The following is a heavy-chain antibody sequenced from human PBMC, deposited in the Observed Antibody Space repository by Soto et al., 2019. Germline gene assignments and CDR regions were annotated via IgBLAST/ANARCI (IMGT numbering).Heavy chain of an antibody. V-gene: IGHV4-31*03. J-gene: IGHJ3*01. CDR2: IYYNGNT. D-gene: IGHD4-17*01. Sequence: LSLTCTLSGVPITSGAYYWTWVRQHPGKGLEWIGYIYYNGNTYFSPSLKSRLTISIDTSKNQFSLKLSSVTAADTAMYYCERARLRAVYAFDFWGQGTMVTVSS. CDR1: GVPITSGAYY. CDR3: ERARLRAVYAFDF.